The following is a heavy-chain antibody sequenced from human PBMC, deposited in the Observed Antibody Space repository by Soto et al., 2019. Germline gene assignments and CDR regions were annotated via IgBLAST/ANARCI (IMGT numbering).Heavy chain of an antibody. D-gene: IGHD3-3*01. CDR1: GGTFSSYT. J-gene: IGHJ6*03. V-gene: IGHV1-69*02. Sequence: GASVKVSCKASGGTFSSYTISWVRQAPGQGLEWMGRIIPILGIANYAQKFQGRVTITADKSTSTAYMELSSLRSEDTAVYYCARGAIFGVVNHYYYMDVWGKGNTVTVSS. CDR2: IIPILGIA. CDR3: ARGAIFGVVNHYYYMDV.